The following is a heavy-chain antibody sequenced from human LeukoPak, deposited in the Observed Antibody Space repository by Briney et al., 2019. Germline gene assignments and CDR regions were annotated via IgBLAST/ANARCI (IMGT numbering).Heavy chain of an antibody. CDR3: ARDLYCSGGSCYYYYGMDV. J-gene: IGHJ6*02. D-gene: IGHD2-15*01. CDR1: GGTFSSYA. CDR2: IIPILCIA. V-gene: IGHV1-69*04. Sequence: ASVKVSCKASGGTFSSYAISWVRQAPGQGLEWMGRIIPILCIANYAQRFQGRVTITADKSTSTAYMELSSLRSEDTAVYYCARDLYCSGGSCYYYYGMDVWGQGTTVTVSS.